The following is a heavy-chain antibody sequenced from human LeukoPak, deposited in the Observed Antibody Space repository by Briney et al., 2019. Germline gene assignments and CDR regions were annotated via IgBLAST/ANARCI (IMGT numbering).Heavy chain of an antibody. D-gene: IGHD4-23*01. V-gene: IGHV4-4*07. CDR2: IYSSGST. CDR3: ARGGKATVVTM. J-gene: IGHJ4*02. CDR1: RRSINSYC. Sequence: AATVSLTCIVSRRSINSYCLSWTRQPAGQGLEWIGLIYSSGSTNYNPSLKSRVSMSVDTSKNQFSLKLTSVTAADTAVYYCARGGKATVVTMWGQGILVTVSS.